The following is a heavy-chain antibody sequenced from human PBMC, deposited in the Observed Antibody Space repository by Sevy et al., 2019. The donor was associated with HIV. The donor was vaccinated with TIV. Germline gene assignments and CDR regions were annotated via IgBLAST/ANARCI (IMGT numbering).Heavy chain of an antibody. CDR2: IYYSGST. J-gene: IGHJ4*02. D-gene: IGHD3-3*01. Sequence: SETLSLTCTVSGGSISSGDYYWSWIRQPPGKGLEWIGYIYYSGSTYYNPSLKSRVTISEDTSKNQFSLKLSSVTAADTAVYYCARGKVFWSGYIFDYWGQGTLVTVSS. CDR3: ARGKVFWSGYIFDY. V-gene: IGHV4-30-4*01. CDR1: GGSISSGDYY.